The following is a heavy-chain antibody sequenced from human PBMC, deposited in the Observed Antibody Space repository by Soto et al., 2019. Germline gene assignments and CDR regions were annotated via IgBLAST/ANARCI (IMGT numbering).Heavy chain of an antibody. V-gene: IGHV1-69*01. CDR2: IIPYYNTL. J-gene: IGHJ4*02. D-gene: IGHD6-13*01. CDR1: EGTFNSYA. CDR3: ASGASRWYPYFFDS. Sequence: QAQVVQSGAEVRKPGSSVKLSCKASEGTFNSYAIAWVRQAPGKGLEWMGGIIPYYNTLNYAQKFQDRVTITADDSTNTVYMELSSLRSDDTAVYFCASGASRWYPYFFDSWAQGTLVTVSS.